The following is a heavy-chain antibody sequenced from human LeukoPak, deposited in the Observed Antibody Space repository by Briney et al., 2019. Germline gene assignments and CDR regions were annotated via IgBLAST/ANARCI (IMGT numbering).Heavy chain of an antibody. CDR2: IYYTGST. Sequence: SETLSLTCTVSGGSISSSNYFWGWIRQPPGKGLEWIGSIYYTGSTYYNPPLKSRVTISVDTSKNQLSLRLSSVTAADTAVYYCARWLGGRWDYFDYWGQGTLVTVSS. V-gene: IGHV4-39*07. J-gene: IGHJ4*02. CDR1: GGSISSSNYF. CDR3: ARWLGGRWDYFDY. D-gene: IGHD6-19*01.